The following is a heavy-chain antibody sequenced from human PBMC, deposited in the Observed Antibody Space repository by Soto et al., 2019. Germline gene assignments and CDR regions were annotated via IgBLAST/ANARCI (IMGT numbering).Heavy chain of an antibody. CDR3: ARIGSWALNFDY. J-gene: IGHJ4*02. CDR2: MWNDGTNK. D-gene: IGHD6-13*01. CDR1: GFTFSNYH. V-gene: IGHV3-33*01. Sequence: QVQLVESGGGVVQPGRSLRLSCAASGFTFSNYHMHWVRQAPGRGLEWVAVMWNDGTNKYYADSVKCRFTISRDNSENTLGLQMDSLRVEDTAVYYCARIGSWALNFDYWGQGTLVTVSS.